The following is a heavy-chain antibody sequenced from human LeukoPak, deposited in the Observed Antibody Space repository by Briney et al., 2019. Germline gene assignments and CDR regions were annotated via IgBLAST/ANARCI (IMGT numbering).Heavy chain of an antibody. J-gene: IGHJ4*02. D-gene: IGHD3-10*01. Sequence: SGTLSLTCAVYGGSFSGYYWSWIRQPPGKGLEWIGEINHSGSTNYNPSLKSRVTISVDTSKNQFSLKLSSVTAADTAVYYCARAGSYYYGSGRHPYYFDYWGQGTLVTVSS. V-gene: IGHV4-34*01. CDR2: INHSGST. CDR1: GGSFSGYY. CDR3: ARAGSYYYGSGRHPYYFDY.